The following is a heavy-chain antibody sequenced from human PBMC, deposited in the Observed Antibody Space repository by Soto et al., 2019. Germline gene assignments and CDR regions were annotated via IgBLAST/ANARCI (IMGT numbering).Heavy chain of an antibody. Sequence: QVQMVQSGPEVKKPGASVKVSCKTSGYTFTSYGVAWARQAPGQGLEWMGWISTSKGDTTYAQKFQGRVTMTTDTSTSTAYMELRSLRSDDTAVYYCATRSPAFDFWGQGTLVTVS. D-gene: IGHD3-16*01. CDR3: ATRSPAFDF. CDR2: ISTSKGDT. CDR1: GYTFTSYG. J-gene: IGHJ4*02. V-gene: IGHV1-18*01.